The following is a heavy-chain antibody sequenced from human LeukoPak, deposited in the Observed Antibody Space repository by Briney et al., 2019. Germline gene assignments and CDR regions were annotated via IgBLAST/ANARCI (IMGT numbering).Heavy chain of an antibody. CDR2: IYYSGST. CDR1: GGSISSYY. D-gene: IGHD1-1*01. CDR3: ATSTTGTTSYFDY. V-gene: IGHV4-59*01. J-gene: IGHJ4*02. Sequence: SETLSLTCTVSGGSISSYYWSWIRQPPGKGLEWIGYIYYSGSTNYNPSLKSRVTISVDTSKNQFSLKLSSVTAADTAVYYCATSTTGTTSYFDYWGQGTLVTVSS.